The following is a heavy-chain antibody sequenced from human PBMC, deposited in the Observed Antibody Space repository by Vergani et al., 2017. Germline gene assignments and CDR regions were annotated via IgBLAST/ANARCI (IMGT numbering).Heavy chain of an antibody. CDR3: ARCRGYGYLDWQNWFAP. Sequence: QVQLVQSGAEVKKPGASVKVSCKASGYTFTSYGISWVRQAPGQGLEWMGWISAYNGNTNYAQKLQGRVTMTTDTSTSTAYMGLRSLRSDDTAVYYCARCRGYGYLDWQNWFAPWGEGTLVTVSS. CDR2: ISAYNGNT. V-gene: IGHV1-18*01. CDR1: GYTFTSYG. D-gene: IGHD5-24*01. J-gene: IGHJ5*02.